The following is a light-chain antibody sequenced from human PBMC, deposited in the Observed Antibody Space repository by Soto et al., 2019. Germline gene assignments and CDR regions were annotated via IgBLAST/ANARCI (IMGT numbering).Light chain of an antibody. CDR2: DAS. Sequence: EIVLTQSPATLSLSPGERATLSCRASQSVSSYLAWYQQKPGQAPRLLIYDASNRATGIPARCSGSGSGTDFTLTISSLEPDDFAVYYCQQRSDWPSTFGGGTKVQIK. CDR1: QSVSSY. V-gene: IGKV3-11*01. J-gene: IGKJ4*01. CDR3: QQRSDWPST.